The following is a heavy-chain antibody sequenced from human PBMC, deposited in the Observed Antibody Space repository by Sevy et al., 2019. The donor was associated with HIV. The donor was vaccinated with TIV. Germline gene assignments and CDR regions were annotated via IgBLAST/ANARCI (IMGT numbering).Heavy chain of an antibody. D-gene: IGHD4-4*01. V-gene: IGHV1-69*13. CDR1: GGTFSSYA. J-gene: IGHJ4*02. CDR2: IIPIFGTA. Sequence: ASVKVSCKASGGTFSSYAISWVRQAPGQELEWMGGIIPIFGTANYAQKFQGRVTITADESTSTAYMELSSLRSEDTAVYYCARGSFRRYMTTLWGQGTLVTVSS. CDR3: ARGSFRRYMTTL.